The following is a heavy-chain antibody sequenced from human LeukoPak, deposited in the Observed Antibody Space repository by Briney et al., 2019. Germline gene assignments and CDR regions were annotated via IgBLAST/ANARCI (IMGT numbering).Heavy chain of an antibody. Sequence: GGSLRLSCAASGFTCSGYAMNWVRQAPGKGLEWVSAFSGSGATYYADSVKGRFTISKDTSMNTLYLQMHGLTAEDTAMYYCAKDVPHSGWKGFDSWGQGTLVTVST. CDR2: FSGSGAT. J-gene: IGHJ4*02. CDR1: GFTCSGYA. V-gene: IGHV3-23*01. CDR3: AKDVPHSGWKGFDS. D-gene: IGHD6-19*01.